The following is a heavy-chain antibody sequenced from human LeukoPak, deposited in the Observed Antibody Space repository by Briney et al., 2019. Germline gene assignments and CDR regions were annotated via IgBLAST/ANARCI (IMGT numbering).Heavy chain of an antibody. CDR3: ARGIAAATIDY. CDR1: GFTFSSCS. CDR2: ISSSSSYI. Sequence: GGSLRLSCAASGFTFSSCSMNWVRQAPGKGLEWVSSISSSSSYIYYADSVKGRFTISRDNAKNSLYLQMNSLRAEDTAVYYCARGIAAATIDYWGQGTLVTVSS. V-gene: IGHV3-21*01. D-gene: IGHD6-13*01. J-gene: IGHJ4*02.